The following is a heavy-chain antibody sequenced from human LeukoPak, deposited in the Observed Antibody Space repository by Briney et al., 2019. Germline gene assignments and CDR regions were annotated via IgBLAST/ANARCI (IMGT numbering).Heavy chain of an antibody. CDR2: ISYDGSNK. J-gene: IGHJ4*02. CDR1: GFTFSSYA. V-gene: IGHV3-30-3*01. Sequence: PGRSLRLSCAASGFTFSSYAMHWVRQAPGKGLEWVAVISYDGSNKYYADSVKGRFTISRDNSKDTLYLQMNSLRAEDTAVYYCARDQYTYSSSTSFDYWGQGTLVTVSS. CDR3: ARDQYTYSSSTSFDY. D-gene: IGHD6-13*01.